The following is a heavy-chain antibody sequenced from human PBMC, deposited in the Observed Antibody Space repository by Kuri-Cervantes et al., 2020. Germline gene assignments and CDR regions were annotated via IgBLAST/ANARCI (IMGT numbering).Heavy chain of an antibody. CDR2: IYWDDDK. D-gene: IGHD2-15*01. J-gene: IGHJ5*02. V-gene: IGHV2-5*02. CDR1: GSSLSTSGVG. Sequence: SGPTLVKPTQTLTLTCTFSGSSLSTSGVGVGWIRQPPEKALEWLALIYWDDDKRYSPSLKTRLTIAKATSKNQVVFTMTNMDPVDTATYYCALIVISSNWFDPWGQGTLVTVSS. CDR3: ALIVISSNWFDP.